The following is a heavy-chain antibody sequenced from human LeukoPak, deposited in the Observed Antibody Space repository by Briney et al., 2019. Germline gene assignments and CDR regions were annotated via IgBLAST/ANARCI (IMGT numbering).Heavy chain of an antibody. CDR3: ARDPEAPEGPFDY. CDR1: GYTFTSYG. Sequence: ASVKVSCKASGYTFTSYGISWVRQAPGQGLEWMGGIIPIFGTANYAQKFRGRVTITADKSTSTAYMELSSLRSEGTAVYYCARDPEAPEGPFDYWGQGTLVTVSS. V-gene: IGHV1-69*06. CDR2: IIPIFGTA. J-gene: IGHJ4*02.